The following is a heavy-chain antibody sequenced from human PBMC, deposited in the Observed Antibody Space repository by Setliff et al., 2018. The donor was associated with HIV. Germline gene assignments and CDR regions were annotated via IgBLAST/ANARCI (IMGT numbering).Heavy chain of an antibody. V-gene: IGHV3-74*01. CDR1: GFTFSSYW. Sequence: GGSLRLSCAASGFTFSSYWMHWVRQAPGKGLVWVSHINSDGSSTSYADSVKGRFTISRDNSENTLYLQMNSLGADDTAVYYCTRSVIGYYYYGMDVWGQGTLVTV. CDR3: TRSVIGYYYYGMDV. J-gene: IGHJ6*02. CDR2: INSDGSST. D-gene: IGHD3-10*01.